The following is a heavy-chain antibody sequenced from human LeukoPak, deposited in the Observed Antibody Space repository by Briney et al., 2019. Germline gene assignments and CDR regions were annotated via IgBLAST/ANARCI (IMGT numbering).Heavy chain of an antibody. CDR1: GFSLSGYW. V-gene: IGHV3-74*01. CDR3: ARDPRNVGLAP. D-gene: IGHD2-15*01. CDR2: NNGDGSTT. J-gene: IGHJ5*02. Sequence: PGGSLRLSCVASGFSLSGYWMYWVRQAPGKGLMYISRNNGDGSTTNYADVVKGRFTMSRDNVKNTLYLQMNSLRVEDTAVYYCARDPRNVGLAPWGQGTLVTVPS.